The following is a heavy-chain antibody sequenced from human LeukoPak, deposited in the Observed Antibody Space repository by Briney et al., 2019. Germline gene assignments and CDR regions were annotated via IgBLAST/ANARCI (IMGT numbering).Heavy chain of an antibody. J-gene: IGHJ5*02. CDR3: ARIIDVVAAIPFDP. CDR1: GGSISSSSYY. V-gene: IGHV4-39*01. D-gene: IGHD2-15*01. CDR2: IYYSGST. Sequence: SETLSLTCTVSGGSISSSSYYWGWIRQPPGKGLAWIGSIYYSGSTYYNPSLKSRVTISVDTSKNQFPLKLSSVTAADTAVYYCARIIDVVAAIPFDPWGQGTLVTVSS.